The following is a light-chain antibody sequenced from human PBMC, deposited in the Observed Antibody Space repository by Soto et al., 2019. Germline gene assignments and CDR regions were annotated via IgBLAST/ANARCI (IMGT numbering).Light chain of an antibody. CDR1: QSISTY. V-gene: IGKV3-20*01. CDR2: GAS. J-gene: IGKJ5*01. CDR3: QQYGGSPRIT. Sequence: EIEVTQSPATLSVTPGERATLPCRASQSISTYLTWYQHKPGQAPRLLIYGASNRATGIPDRFSGSGSGTDFTLIINRLEPEDVAIYYCQQYGGSPRITFGQGTLLEI.